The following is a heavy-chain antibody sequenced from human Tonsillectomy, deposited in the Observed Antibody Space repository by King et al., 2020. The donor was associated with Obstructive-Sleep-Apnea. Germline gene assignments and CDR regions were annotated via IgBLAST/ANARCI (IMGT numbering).Heavy chain of an antibody. CDR3: ARGALPATYYIMDV. CDR1: GYTFTGYY. J-gene: IGHJ6*02. V-gene: IGHV1-2*04. D-gene: IGHD2-15*01. CDR2: INPNSGGT. Sequence: QLVQSGAEVKKPGASVKVSCKASGYTFTGYYMHWVRQAPGQGLEWMGWINPNSGGTNYAQKFQGWVTMTRDTSISTAYMELSRLRSDDTAVYYCARGALPATYYIMDVWGQGITVNVSS.